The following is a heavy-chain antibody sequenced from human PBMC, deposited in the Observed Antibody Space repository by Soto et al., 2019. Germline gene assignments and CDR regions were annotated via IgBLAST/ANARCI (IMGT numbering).Heavy chain of an antibody. CDR2: ISAYNGNT. V-gene: IGHV1-18*01. CDR3: ARASTIFGVLYYMDV. D-gene: IGHD3-3*01. Sequence: QVQLVQSGAEVKKPGASVKVSCKASGYTFTSYGISWVRQAPGQGLEWMGWISAYNGNTNYAQKLQGRVTMTTDTSASTAYMALRSLRSDDTAVYYCARASTIFGVLYYMDVWGKGTTVTVSS. CDR1: GYTFTSYG. J-gene: IGHJ6*03.